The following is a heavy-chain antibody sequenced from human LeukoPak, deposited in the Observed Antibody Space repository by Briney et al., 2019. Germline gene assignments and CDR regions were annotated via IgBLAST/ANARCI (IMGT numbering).Heavy chain of an antibody. J-gene: IGHJ5*02. Sequence: PSETLSLTCTVSGGSISGSSYYRGWIRQPPGKGLEWIGSIYYSGSTYYNPSLKSRVTISVDTSKNQFSLRLNSVTAADTAVYYCARSRAFNSGAFDPWGQGSLVTVSS. V-gene: IGHV4-39*07. CDR3: ARSRAFNSGAFDP. D-gene: IGHD1-26*01. CDR2: IYYSGST. CDR1: GGSISGSSYY.